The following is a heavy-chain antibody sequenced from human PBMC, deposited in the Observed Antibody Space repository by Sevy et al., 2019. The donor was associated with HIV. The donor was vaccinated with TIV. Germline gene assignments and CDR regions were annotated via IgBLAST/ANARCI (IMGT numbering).Heavy chain of an antibody. D-gene: IGHD5-12*01. V-gene: IGHV3-13*01. J-gene: IGHJ6*02. CDR3: ARSGGYSDYGMDV. CDR2: IGSGGDA. Sequence: GESLKISCGASGFTFSSYDMHWVRQAAGKGLEWVSGIGSGGDAYYPGSVKGRFTISRENAKNSLYLQMNSLGAGDTAVYYCARSGGYSDYGMDVWGQGTTVTVSS. CDR1: GFTFSSYD.